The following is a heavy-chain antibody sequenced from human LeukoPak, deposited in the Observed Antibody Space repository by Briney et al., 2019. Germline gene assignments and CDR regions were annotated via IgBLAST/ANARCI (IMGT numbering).Heavy chain of an antibody. V-gene: IGHV3-30*18. D-gene: IGHD1-26*01. CDR2: ISYDGSNK. CDR3: AKDKASGLYYYYGMDV. Sequence: QPGRSLRLSCAASGFTFSSYGMHWVRQAPGKGLEWVAVISYDGSNKYYADSVKGRFTIPRDNSKNTLYLQMNSLRAEDTAVYYCAKDKASGLYYYYGMDVWGQGTTVTVSS. CDR1: GFTFSSYG. J-gene: IGHJ6*02.